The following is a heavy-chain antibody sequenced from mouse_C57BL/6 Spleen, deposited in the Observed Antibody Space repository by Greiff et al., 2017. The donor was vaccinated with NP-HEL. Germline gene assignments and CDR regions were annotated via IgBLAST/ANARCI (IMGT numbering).Heavy chain of an antibody. V-gene: IGHV3-6*01. J-gene: IGHJ1*03. CDR3: ARGRGNFHWYFDV. D-gene: IGHD2-1*01. Sequence: EVQLQESGPGLVKPSQSLSLTCSVPGYSITSGYYWNWIRQFPGNKLEWMGYISYDGSNNYNPSLKNRSSITRDTSTNQFFLKLNSVTTEDTATYYCARGRGNFHWYFDVWGTGTTVTVSS. CDR1: GYSITSGYY. CDR2: ISYDGSN.